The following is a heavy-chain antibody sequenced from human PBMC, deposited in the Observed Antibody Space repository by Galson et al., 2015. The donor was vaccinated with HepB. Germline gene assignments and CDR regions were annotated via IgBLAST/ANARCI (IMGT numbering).Heavy chain of an antibody. Sequence: SLRLSCAVSGFTFSSYGMHWVRQAPGKGLEWVAVISYDGSNKYYADSVKGRFTISRDNSKNTLYLQMNSLRAEDTAVYYCARDGVGATAYDYWGQGTLVTVSS. CDR3: ARDGVGATAYDY. CDR2: ISYDGSNK. CDR1: GFTFSSYG. J-gene: IGHJ4*02. D-gene: IGHD1-26*01. V-gene: IGHV3-30*03.